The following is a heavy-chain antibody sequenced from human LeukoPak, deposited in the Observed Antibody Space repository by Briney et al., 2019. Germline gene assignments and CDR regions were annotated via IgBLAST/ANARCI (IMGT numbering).Heavy chain of an antibody. CDR1: GFTFSNYA. J-gene: IGHJ4*02. V-gene: IGHV3-23*01. CDR3: ARERKSVGATSPDY. D-gene: IGHD1-26*01. CDR2: SSGSGGST. Sequence: PGGSLRLSCAVSGFTFSNYAMSWVRQAPGKGLEWVSTSSGSGGSTYYADSVKGRFTISRDNSKNTLFLQMNSLRAEDTAVYYCARERKSVGATSPDYWGQGTLVTVSS.